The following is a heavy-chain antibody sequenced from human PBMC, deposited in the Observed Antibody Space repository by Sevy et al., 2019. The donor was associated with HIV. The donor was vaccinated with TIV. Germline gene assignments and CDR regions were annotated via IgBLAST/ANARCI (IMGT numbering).Heavy chain of an antibody. D-gene: IGHD5-18*01. Sequence: GGSLRLSCAASGLTFSSYAMSWVRQAPGKGLEWVSAISGSGGSTYYADSVKGRFTISRDNSKNTLYLQMNSLRAEDTAVYYCANSQKTTLYSYAAFDIWGQGTMVTVSS. CDR3: ANSQKTTLYSYAAFDI. J-gene: IGHJ3*02. CDR1: GLTFSSYA. V-gene: IGHV3-23*01. CDR2: ISGSGGST.